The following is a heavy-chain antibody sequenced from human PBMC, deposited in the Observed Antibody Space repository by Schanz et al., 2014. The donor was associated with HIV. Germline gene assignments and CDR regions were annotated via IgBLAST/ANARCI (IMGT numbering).Heavy chain of an antibody. V-gene: IGHV3-9*01. Sequence: DVQLVESGGGLVQPGRSLRLSCVASGFTFDDYAMHWVRQVPGKGLEWVSGISWNGASIGYADSVKGRFTISRDNAKNTLFLQMNSLRVEDTALYYCAKDIGRDVGYGLDVWGQGTTVTVSS. CDR1: GFTFDDYA. CDR2: ISWNGASI. J-gene: IGHJ6*02. CDR3: AKDIGRDVGYGLDV. D-gene: IGHD1-26*01.